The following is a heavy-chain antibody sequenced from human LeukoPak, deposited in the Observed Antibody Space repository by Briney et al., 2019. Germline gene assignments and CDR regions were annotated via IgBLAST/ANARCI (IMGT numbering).Heavy chain of an antibody. CDR3: ARGVTTANFDI. D-gene: IGHD2/OR15-2a*01. Sequence: PGGSLRLSCAASGFTFSSSSMNWVRHALGRGLEWVSHISRSSSYIYYADSVKGRFTNSRDKAKNPLYLQMNSLRAEDTTVYYCARGVTTANFDIWGQGTMVTVSS. J-gene: IGHJ3*02. CDR2: ISRSSSYI. V-gene: IGHV3-21*01. CDR1: GFTFSSSS.